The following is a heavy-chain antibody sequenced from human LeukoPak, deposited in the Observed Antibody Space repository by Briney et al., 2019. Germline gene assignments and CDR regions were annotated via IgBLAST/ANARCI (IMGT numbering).Heavy chain of an antibody. CDR2: ISSSSSYI. J-gene: IGHJ4*02. Sequence: GGSLRLSCAASGFTFSSYSMNWVRQAPGKGLEWVSSISSSSSYIYYADSVKGRFTISRDNAKNSLYLQMNSLRAEDTAVYYCARDQIPGRDGYNLGVYFDYWGQGTLVTVSS. CDR1: GFTFSSYS. CDR3: ARDQIPGRDGYNLGVYFDY. V-gene: IGHV3-21*01. D-gene: IGHD5-24*01.